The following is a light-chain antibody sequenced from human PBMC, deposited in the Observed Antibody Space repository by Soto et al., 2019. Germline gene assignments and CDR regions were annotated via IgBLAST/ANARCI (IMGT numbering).Light chain of an antibody. V-gene: IGLV1-40*01. CDR1: SSNIGAGYD. Sequence: QSVLTQPPSVSGAPGQRVTISCTGSSSNIGAGYDVHWYQQLPGTAPKLLIYGNSNRPSGVPDRFSGSKSGTSGSLAITGLQAEDEADYYCQSYDSSLSEGVFGGGTKLTVL. CDR2: GNS. CDR3: QSYDSSLSEGV. J-gene: IGLJ2*01.